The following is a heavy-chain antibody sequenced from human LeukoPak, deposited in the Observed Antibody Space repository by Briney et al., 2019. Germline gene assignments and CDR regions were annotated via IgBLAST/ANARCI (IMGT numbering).Heavy chain of an antibody. J-gene: IGHJ4*02. Sequence: SVKVSCKASGGTFSSYAISWVRQAPGQGLEWMGRIIPIFGTANYAQKFQGRVTTTTDESTSTAYMELSSLRSEDTAVYYCARSYYYGSGHFDYLGQGTLVTVSS. CDR2: IIPIFGTA. CDR3: ARSYYYGSGHFDY. V-gene: IGHV1-69*05. CDR1: GGTFSSYA. D-gene: IGHD3-10*01.